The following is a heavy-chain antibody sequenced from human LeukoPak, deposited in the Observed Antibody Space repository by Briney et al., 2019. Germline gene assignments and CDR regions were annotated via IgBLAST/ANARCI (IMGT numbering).Heavy chain of an antibody. CDR2: IYTSGST. J-gene: IGHJ4*02. V-gene: IGHV4-4*07. CDR1: GGSISTYY. Sequence: SETLSLTCTVSGGSISTYYWSWMRQPPGKGLEWIGRIYTSGSTNYNPSLKSRVTISVDNSKNQFSLELSSVTAADTAVYYCARSPAPYFFDYWGQGALVAVSS. D-gene: IGHD2/OR15-2a*01. CDR3: ARSPAPYFFDY.